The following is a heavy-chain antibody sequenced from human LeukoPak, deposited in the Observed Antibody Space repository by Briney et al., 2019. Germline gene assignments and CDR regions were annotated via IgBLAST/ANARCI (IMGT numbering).Heavy chain of an antibody. J-gene: IGHJ5*02. CDR1: GGSISSYY. CDR2: IYYSGST. V-gene: IGHV4-59*01. D-gene: IGHD3-22*01. CDR3: VRGTYYYYDSSGYLFWFDP. Sequence: PSETLSLTCTVSGGSISSYYWSWIRQPPGKGLEWIGYIYYSGSTNYNPSLKSRVTISVDTSKNQFSLKLSSVTAADTAVYYCVRGTYYYYDSSGYLFWFDPWGQGTLVTVSS.